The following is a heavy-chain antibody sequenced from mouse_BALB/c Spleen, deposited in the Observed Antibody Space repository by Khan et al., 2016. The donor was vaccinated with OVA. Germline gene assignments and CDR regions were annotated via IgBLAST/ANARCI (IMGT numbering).Heavy chain of an antibody. J-gene: IGHJ3*01. D-gene: IGHD2-2*01. CDR3: GRQGYGYSWFVY. V-gene: IGHV10-1*02. CDR2: IKNKSNNYAT. Sequence: EVQLQESGGGLVQPKGSLKLSCAASGFTFNTYAMNWVRQAPGKGLEWVARIKNKSNNYATYYADSVKDRFTISRADSQSMLYLQMNNVKTEDTAMYYWGRQGYGYSWFVYWGQGTLVTVSA. CDR1: GFTFNTYA.